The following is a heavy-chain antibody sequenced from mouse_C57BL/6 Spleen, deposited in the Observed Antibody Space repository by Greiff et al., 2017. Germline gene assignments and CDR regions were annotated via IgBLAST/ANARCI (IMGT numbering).Heavy chain of an antibody. V-gene: IGHV1-80*01. CDR1: GYAFSSYW. CDR2: IYPGDGDT. Sequence: VQLQQSGAELVKPGASVTISCKASGYAFSSYWMNWVKPRPGKGLEWIGQIYPGDGDTTYNGKFKGKATLTADKSSSTAYMQLSSLTSEDSAVYFCARTAQAGAMDYWGQGTSVTVSS. J-gene: IGHJ4*01. CDR3: ARTAQAGAMDY. D-gene: IGHD3-2*02.